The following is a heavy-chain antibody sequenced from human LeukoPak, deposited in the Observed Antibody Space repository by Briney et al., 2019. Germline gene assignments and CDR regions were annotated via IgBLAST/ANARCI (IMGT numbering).Heavy chain of an antibody. CDR3: ARAFCSGATCYSMDY. D-gene: IGHD2-15*01. CDR2: ISSDGSNK. Sequence: GGSLRLSCAASGFTFSSYAMHWVRLAPGKGLEWVAVISSDGSNKYYADSVKGRFTISRDNAKNTLYLQMNSLRAEDTAVYYCARAFCSGATCYSMDYWGQGTLVTVSS. CDR1: GFTFSSYA. J-gene: IGHJ4*02. V-gene: IGHV3-30*04.